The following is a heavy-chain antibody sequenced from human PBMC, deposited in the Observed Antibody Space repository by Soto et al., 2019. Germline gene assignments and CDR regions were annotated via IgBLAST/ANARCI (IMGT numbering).Heavy chain of an antibody. Sequence: EVQLLESGGGLVQPGGSLRLSCAASGFTFSIYAMTWVRQAPGKGLEWVSAIRGDDGRTFYADSVKGRFTISRDNSKDTLYLQMNSLRAEDTAVYYCAKGGYLKQWLEHCDDWGQGTLVTVSS. V-gene: IGHV3-23*01. CDR1: GFTFSIYA. J-gene: IGHJ4*02. CDR3: AKGGYLKQWLEHCDD. CDR2: IRGDDGRT. D-gene: IGHD6-19*01.